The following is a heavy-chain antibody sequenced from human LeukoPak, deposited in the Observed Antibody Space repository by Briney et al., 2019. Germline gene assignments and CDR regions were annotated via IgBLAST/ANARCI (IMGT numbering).Heavy chain of an antibody. V-gene: IGHV3-33*01. Sequence: GGSLRLSCAASGFTFRTYGMHWVRQAPGKGLEWVAVIWYDGSDKYHADSVKGRFTISRDNAKDSLYLQMNSLRAEDTAVYYCARGPGRMDVWGQGTTVTVSS. CDR2: IWYDGSDK. CDR3: ARGPGRMDV. J-gene: IGHJ6*02. D-gene: IGHD1-26*01. CDR1: GFTFRTYG.